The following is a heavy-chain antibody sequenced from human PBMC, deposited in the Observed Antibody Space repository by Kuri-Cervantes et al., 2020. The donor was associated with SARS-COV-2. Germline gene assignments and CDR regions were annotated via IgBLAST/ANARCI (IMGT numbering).Heavy chain of an antibody. V-gene: IGHV3-23*01. CDR1: GFTFSSYA. CDR2: ISGSRDGDST. J-gene: IGHJ2*01. Sequence: GGSLRLPCEASGFTFSSYAMSWVRQAPGKGLEWVSAISGSRDGDSTYYADSVRGRFTISRDNSKNTVYLQMDSLGAEDTAIYYCARDGPVVPGARGDFWYFDLWGRGTLVTVSS. CDR3: ARDGPVVPGARGDFWYFDL. D-gene: IGHD2-2*01.